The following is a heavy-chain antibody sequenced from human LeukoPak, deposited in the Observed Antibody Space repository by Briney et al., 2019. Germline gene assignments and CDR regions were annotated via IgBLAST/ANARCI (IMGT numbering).Heavy chain of an antibody. V-gene: IGHV3-13*01. CDR2: IGAFGDT. CDR3: ARASSVGDNDFDY. J-gene: IGHJ4*02. CDR1: GFAFSSYD. Sequence: GGSLRLSCAASGFAFSSYDMHWVRQASGKGLEWVSGIGAFGDTYYGVAVRGRFTISRDKAKNSLYLQMNSLGAEDTAVYYCARASSVGDNDFDYWGQGTLVTVSS. D-gene: IGHD1-26*01.